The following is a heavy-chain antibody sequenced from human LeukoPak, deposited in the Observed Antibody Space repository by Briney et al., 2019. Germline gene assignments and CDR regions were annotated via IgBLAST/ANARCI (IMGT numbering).Heavy chain of an antibody. J-gene: IGHJ4*02. D-gene: IGHD6-13*01. Sequence: SETLSLTCTVSGGSISSYYWSWIRQPAGKGLEWIGRLYTSGSTNYNPSLKSRVTMSVDTSKNQFSLKLSSVTAADTAVYYCARLSHPNSSSWYFDYWGQGTLVTVSS. CDR1: GGSISSYY. CDR3: ARLSHPNSSSWYFDY. V-gene: IGHV4-4*07. CDR2: LYTSGST.